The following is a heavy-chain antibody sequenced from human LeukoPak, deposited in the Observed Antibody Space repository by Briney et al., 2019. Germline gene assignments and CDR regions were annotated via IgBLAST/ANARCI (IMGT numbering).Heavy chain of an antibody. CDR2: ISGSGGST. CDR3: AKDRLHYYDSSGHDVFDI. Sequence: GGSLRLSCAASGFTFSSYAMSWVRQAPGEGVEWVSGISGSGGSTKYVDSVKGRFTISRDNSKNTLYLQMNSLRAEDTAVYYCAKDRLHYYDSSGHDVFDIWGQGTMVTVSS. D-gene: IGHD3-22*01. CDR1: GFTFSSYA. J-gene: IGHJ3*02. V-gene: IGHV3-23*01.